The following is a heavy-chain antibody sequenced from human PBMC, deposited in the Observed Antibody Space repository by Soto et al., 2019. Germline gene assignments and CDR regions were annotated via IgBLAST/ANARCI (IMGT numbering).Heavy chain of an antibody. Sequence: QVQLQESGPGLVKPSETLSLTCTVSGGSISSYYWSWIRQPPGKGLEWIGYIYYSGSTNYNPSLKSRVTISVDTSKNQFSLKLSSVTAADTAVYYCARGEWLPKKEAAFDIWGQGTMVTVSS. J-gene: IGHJ3*02. CDR3: ARGEWLPKKEAAFDI. CDR2: IYYSGST. V-gene: IGHV4-59*01. D-gene: IGHD3-3*01. CDR1: GGSISSYY.